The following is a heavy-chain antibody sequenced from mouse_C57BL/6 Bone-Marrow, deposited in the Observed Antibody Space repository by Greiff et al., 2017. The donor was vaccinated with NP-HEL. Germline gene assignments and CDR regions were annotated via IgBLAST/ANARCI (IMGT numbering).Heavy chain of an antibody. J-gene: IGHJ2*01. V-gene: IGHV14-4*01. CDR3: TTWVYSNYVDYFDY. D-gene: IGHD2-5*01. CDR2: IDPENGDT. Sequence: VQLQQSGAELVRPGASVKLSCTASGFNIKDDYMHWVKQRPEQGLEWIGWIDPENGDTEYAPKFQGKATITADTSSNTAYLQLSSLTSEDTAVYSCTTWVYSNYVDYFDYWGQGTTLTVSS. CDR1: GFNIKDDY.